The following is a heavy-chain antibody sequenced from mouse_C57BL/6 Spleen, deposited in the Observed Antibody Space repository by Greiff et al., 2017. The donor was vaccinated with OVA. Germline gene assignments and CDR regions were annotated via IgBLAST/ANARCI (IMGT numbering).Heavy chain of an antibody. J-gene: IGHJ4*01. CDR2: INPSSGYT. D-gene: IGHD3-3*01. Sequence: QVQLKESGAELARPGASVKMSCKASGYTFTSYTMHWVKQRPGQGLEWIGYINPSSGYTKYNQKFKDKATLTADKSSSTAYMQLSSLTSEDSAVYYCAREGDSSYAMDYWGQGTSVTVSS. CDR1: GYTFTSYT. CDR3: AREGDSSYAMDY. V-gene: IGHV1-4*01.